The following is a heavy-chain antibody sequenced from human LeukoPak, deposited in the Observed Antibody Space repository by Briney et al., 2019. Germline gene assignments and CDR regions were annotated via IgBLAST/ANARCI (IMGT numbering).Heavy chain of an antibody. CDR1: GYTFTSYT. J-gene: IGHJ4*02. CDR3: ARWAGLCTTNNCYNPFDY. CDR2: IIPIFGTT. D-gene: IGHD2-2*02. Sequence: ASVKVSCKASGYTFTSYTVSWVRQAPGQGLEWMGGIIPIFGTTTFAQKFQGRVTIITDASTSTVYMELSSLRSEDTAVYYCARWAGLCTTNNCYNPFDYWGQGTLVTVSS. V-gene: IGHV1-69*05.